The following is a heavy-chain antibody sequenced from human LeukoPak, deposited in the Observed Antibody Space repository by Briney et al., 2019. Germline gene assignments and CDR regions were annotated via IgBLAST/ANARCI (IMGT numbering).Heavy chain of an antibody. CDR3: ARDPPLPVTTDYLDY. CDR1: GFTFSSYS. CDR2: ISSSSSYI. D-gene: IGHD4-17*01. J-gene: IGHJ4*02. V-gene: IGHV3-21*01. Sequence: PGGSLRLSCAASGFTFSSYSMNWVRQAPGKGLEWVSSISSSSSYIYYADSVKGRFTISRDNAKNSLYLQMNSLRAEDTAVYYCARDPPLPVTTDYLDYWGQGTLVTVSS.